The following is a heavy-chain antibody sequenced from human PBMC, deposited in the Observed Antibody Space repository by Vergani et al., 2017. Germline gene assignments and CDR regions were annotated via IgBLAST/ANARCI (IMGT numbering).Heavy chain of an antibody. CDR3: ARRHGSGSPTQNYYYYCMDV. CDR1: GYTFTYRY. V-gene: IGHV1-45*02. J-gene: IGHJ6*02. CDR2: ITPFNGNT. D-gene: IGHD3-10*01. Sequence: QMQLVQSGAEVKKTGSSVKVSCKASGYTFTYRYLHWVRQAPGQALEWMGWITPFNGNTNYAQKFQDRVTITRDRSMSTAYMELSSLRSEDTAMYYCARRHGSGSPTQNYYYYCMDVWGQGTTVTVSS.